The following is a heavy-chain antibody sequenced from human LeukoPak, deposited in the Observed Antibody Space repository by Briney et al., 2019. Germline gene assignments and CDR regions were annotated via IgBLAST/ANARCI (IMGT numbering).Heavy chain of an antibody. D-gene: IGHD4-17*01. CDR2: INWHGDRT. CDR1: GFTLEDYG. J-gene: IGHJ4*02. CDR3: ARDYDYGDYPGY. V-gene: IGHV3-20*04. Sequence: PGGSLRLSCAASGFTLEDYGMSWVRQAPGKGLEWVSGINWHGDRTGYADSVKGRFTISRDNAKNSLYLQMNSLRGEDTALYYCARDYDYGDYPGYWGQGTLVTVSS.